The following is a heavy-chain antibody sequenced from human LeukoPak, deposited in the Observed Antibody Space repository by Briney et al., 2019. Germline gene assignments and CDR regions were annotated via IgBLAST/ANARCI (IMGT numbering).Heavy chain of an antibody. CDR2: IIPIFGTG. D-gene: IGHD6-19*01. Sequence: ASVTVSCKASGGTFSSYAISWVRQAPGQGLEWMGGIIPIFGTGNYAQKFQGRVTITADDSTTTAYMELSSLTYEDTAVYYCARGGSGWSFDSWGQGTLVTVSS. V-gene: IGHV1-69*13. J-gene: IGHJ4*02. CDR3: ARGGSGWSFDS. CDR1: GGTFSSYA.